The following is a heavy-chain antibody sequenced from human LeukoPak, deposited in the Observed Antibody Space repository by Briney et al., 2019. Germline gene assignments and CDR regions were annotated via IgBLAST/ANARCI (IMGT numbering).Heavy chain of an antibody. CDR2: INSGGNRT. V-gene: IGHV3-74*01. CDR1: GFTFSNYW. Sequence: PGGSLRLSCAASGFTFSNYWMHWVRQAPGKGLVWVSRINSGGNRTNYADFVKGRFTISRDNAKNTLYVQINSLRAEDTAVYYCARESSDWFSDAFDIWGQGTVVTVSS. J-gene: IGHJ3*02. CDR3: ARESSDWFSDAFDI. D-gene: IGHD6-19*01.